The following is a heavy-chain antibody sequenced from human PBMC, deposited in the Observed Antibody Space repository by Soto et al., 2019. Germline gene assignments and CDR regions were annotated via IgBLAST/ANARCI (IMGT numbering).Heavy chain of an antibody. CDR3: ARVAVAARPRWYNWCDP. CDR1: GYTFTDYD. CDR2: MNPNSGET. V-gene: IGHV1-8*01. Sequence: QEQLVQSGAAVKKPGASVKVSCKTSGYTFTDYDINWVRQATGQGLAWIGWMNPNSGETGYAQKFQGRVTMTRSASLSTAYLELRSLRSEDTAVYYCARVAVAARPRWYNWCDPWGQGTLVNVSS. D-gene: IGHD2-15*01. J-gene: IGHJ5*02.